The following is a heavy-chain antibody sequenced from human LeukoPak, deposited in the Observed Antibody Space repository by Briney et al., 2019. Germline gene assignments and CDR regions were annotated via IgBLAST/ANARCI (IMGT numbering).Heavy chain of an antibody. V-gene: IGHV4-38-2*01. Sequence: SETLSLTGAVSGYSISSGYYWGWIRQPPGEGLGWIGSICHSGSTYYNPSLKSRVSMSVDTSKNQFSLKLSSVTAADTAVYYRARDRGSDGSDQLDPWGQGTLVTVSS. CDR2: ICHSGST. CDR3: ARDRGSDGSDQLDP. CDR1: GYSISSGYY. D-gene: IGHD3-10*01. J-gene: IGHJ5*02.